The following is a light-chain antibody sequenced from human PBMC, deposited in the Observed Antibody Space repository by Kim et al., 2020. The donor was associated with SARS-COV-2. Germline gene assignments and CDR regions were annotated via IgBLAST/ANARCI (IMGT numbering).Light chain of an antibody. J-gene: IGLJ2*01. Sequence: QAITISCTGISSDVGGYDNVSWYQQQPGKAPKLLVFDVSNRPSGVSTRFSGSKSGNTASLTISGLQAEDEAFYHCSSYTTSSAYVIFGGGTKLTVL. CDR2: DVS. CDR1: SSDVGGYDN. CDR3: SSYTTSSAYVI. V-gene: IGLV2-14*03.